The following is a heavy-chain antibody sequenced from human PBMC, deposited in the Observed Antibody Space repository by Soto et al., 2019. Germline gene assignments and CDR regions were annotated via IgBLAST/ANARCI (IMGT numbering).Heavy chain of an antibody. CDR3: ARDPDSGNEHFDY. CDR2: INHSGST. D-gene: IGHD1-26*01. J-gene: IGHJ4*02. Sequence: PSETLSHTCAVYGGSFSGYSWSWISQPPGKGLEWIGEINHSGSTNYNPSLKSRITTSVDTSKNQFSLKLSSVTAADTAVYYCARDPDSGNEHFDYWGQGTLVTFS. CDR1: GGSFSGYS. V-gene: IGHV4-34*01.